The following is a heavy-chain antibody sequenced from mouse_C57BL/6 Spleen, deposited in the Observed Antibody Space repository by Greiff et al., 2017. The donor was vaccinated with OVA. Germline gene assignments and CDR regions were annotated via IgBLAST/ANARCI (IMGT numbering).Heavy chain of an antibody. D-gene: IGHD1-1*01. CDR3: ARSGYGSSYWYFDV. Sequence: VKLKQPGAELVRPGSSVKLSCKASGYTFTSYWMHWVKPRPIQGLEWIGNIDPSDSETHYNQKFKDKATLTVDKSSSTAYMQLSSLTSEDSAVYYCARSGYGSSYWYFDVWGTGTTVTVSS. CDR2: IDPSDSET. J-gene: IGHJ1*03. V-gene: IGHV1-52*01. CDR1: GYTFTSYW.